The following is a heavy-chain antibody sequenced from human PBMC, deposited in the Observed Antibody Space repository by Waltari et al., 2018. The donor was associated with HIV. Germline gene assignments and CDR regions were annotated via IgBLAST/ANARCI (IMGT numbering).Heavy chain of an antibody. V-gene: IGHV4-39*01. CDR2: IYYSGST. CDR3: ASTYYYDSSGYYLFDY. CDR1: GGSISSSSYY. D-gene: IGHD3-22*01. Sequence: QLQLQESGPGLVKPSETLSLTCTVSGGSISSSSYYWGWIRQPPGKGLEWIGSIYYSGSTYSNPALKSRVTISVDTSKNQFSLKLSSVTAADTAVYYCASTYYYDSSGYYLFDYWGQGTLVTVSS. J-gene: IGHJ4*02.